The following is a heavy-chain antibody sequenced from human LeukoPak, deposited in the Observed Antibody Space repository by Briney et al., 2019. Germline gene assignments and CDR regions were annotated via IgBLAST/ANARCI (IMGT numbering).Heavy chain of an antibody. CDR2: IYPGDSDI. Sequence: LGESLKISCKGSGYSFTRYWIGWVRQMPGKGLEWMAIIYPGDSDIRYSPSFQGQVTISADTSISTAYLQWSSLKASDTAMYYCARPRGIAAAGSLGYFDLWGRGTLVTVSS. CDR1: GYSFTRYW. V-gene: IGHV5-51*01. J-gene: IGHJ2*01. D-gene: IGHD6-13*01. CDR3: ARPRGIAAAGSLGYFDL.